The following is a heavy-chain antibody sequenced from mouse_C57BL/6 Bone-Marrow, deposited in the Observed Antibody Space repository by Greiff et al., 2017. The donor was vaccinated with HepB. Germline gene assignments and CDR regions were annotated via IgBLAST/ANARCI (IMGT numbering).Heavy chain of an antibody. V-gene: IGHV1-81*01. CDR1: GYTFTSYG. J-gene: IGHJ2*01. CDR3: ARGGQLRLPYFDY. D-gene: IGHD3-2*02. CDR2: IYPRSGNT. Sequence: VKLMESGAELARPGASVKLSCKASGYTFTSYGISWVKQRTGQGLEWIGEIYPRSGNTYYNEKFKGKATLTADKSSSTAYMELRSLTSEDSAVYFCARGGQLRLPYFDYWGQGTTLTVSS.